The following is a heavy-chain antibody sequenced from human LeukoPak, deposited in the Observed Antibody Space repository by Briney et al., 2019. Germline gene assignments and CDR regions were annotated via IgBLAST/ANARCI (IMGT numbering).Heavy chain of an antibody. Sequence: ASVKVSCKASGYTFTSYYMHWVRQAPGQGLEWMGIINPSGGSTSYAQKFQGRVTMTRDMSTSTVYMELSSLRSEGTAVYYCARDSQQWPDDAFDIWGQGTMDTVSS. CDR1: GYTFTSYY. CDR3: ARDSQQWPDDAFDI. V-gene: IGHV1-46*01. D-gene: IGHD6-19*01. CDR2: INPSGGST. J-gene: IGHJ3*02.